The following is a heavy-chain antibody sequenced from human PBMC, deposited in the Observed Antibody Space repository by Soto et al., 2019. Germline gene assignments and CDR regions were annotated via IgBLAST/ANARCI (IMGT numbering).Heavy chain of an antibody. CDR3: ARDPGWLSIDY. CDR2: ISYDGSNK. V-gene: IGHV3-30-3*01. D-gene: IGHD3-22*01. Sequence: QVQLVESGGGVVQPGRSLRLSCAASGFTFSSYAMHWVRQAPGKGLEWVAVISYDGSNKYYADSVKGRFTISRDNSKNTLYLQMHSLRAEDTAVYYCARDPGWLSIDYWGQGTLVTVSS. CDR1: GFTFSSYA. J-gene: IGHJ4*02.